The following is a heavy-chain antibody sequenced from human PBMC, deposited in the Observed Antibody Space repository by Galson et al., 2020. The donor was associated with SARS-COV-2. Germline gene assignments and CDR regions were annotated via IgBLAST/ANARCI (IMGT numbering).Heavy chain of an antibody. CDR2: ISYSGST. CDR3: ARLVGHTEMYCTNGVCYTRNNWFDP. J-gene: IGHJ5*02. CDR1: GGSISSSSYY. Sequence: ETSETLSLTCTVSGGSISSSSYYWGWIHQSPGKGLEWIGSISYSGSTYYNPSLNSRLTISIDTSKNQFSLKLSSVTAADTALYYCARLVGHTEMYCTNGVCYTRNNWFDPWGQGTLVTVSS. V-gene: IGHV4-39*01. D-gene: IGHD2-8*01.